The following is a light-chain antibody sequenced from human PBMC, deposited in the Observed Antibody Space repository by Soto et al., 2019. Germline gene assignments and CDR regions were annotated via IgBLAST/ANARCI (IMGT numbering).Light chain of an antibody. J-gene: IGKJ5*01. Sequence: EVVLTQSPATLSLSPGDGATLSCRASQSVNNYLAWYQQKPGRAPRLLIYDTSNRATHIPARFSGSGSGTDFTLTISSVEPEDSALYYCQQYGNLITFGQGTRLELK. CDR2: DTS. V-gene: IGKV3-11*01. CDR3: QQYGNLIT. CDR1: QSVNNY.